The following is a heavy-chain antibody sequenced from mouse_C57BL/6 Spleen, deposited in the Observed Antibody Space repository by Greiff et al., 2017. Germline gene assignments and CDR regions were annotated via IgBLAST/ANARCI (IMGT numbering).Heavy chain of an antibody. Sequence: EVQLVESGGGLVQPGESLKLSCESNEYEFPSHDMSWVRQTPEKRLELVAAINSDGGSTYYPDTMERRFIISRDNTKKTLYLQMSSLRSEDTALYYCARRGITTVVEHWYFDVWGTGTTVTVSS. CDR2: INSDGGST. CDR1: EYEFPSHD. D-gene: IGHD1-1*01. V-gene: IGHV5-2*01. J-gene: IGHJ1*03. CDR3: ARRGITTVVEHWYFDV.